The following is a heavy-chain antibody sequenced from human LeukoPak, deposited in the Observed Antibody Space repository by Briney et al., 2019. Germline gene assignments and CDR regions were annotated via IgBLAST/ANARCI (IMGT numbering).Heavy chain of an antibody. CDR2: ISYDGSNK. Sequence: GGSLRLSCAASGFTFSSYAIHWVRQAPGKGLEWVAVISYDGSNKYYADSVKGRFTISRDNSKNTLYLQMNSLRAEDTAVYYCARVPSPQLGYFDYWGQGTLVTVSS. CDR1: GFTFSSYA. CDR3: ARVPSPQLGYFDY. D-gene: IGHD1-1*01. V-gene: IGHV3-30-3*01. J-gene: IGHJ4*02.